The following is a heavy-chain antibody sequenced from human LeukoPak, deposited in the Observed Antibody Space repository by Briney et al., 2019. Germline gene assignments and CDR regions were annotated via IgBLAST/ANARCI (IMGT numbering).Heavy chain of an antibody. V-gene: IGHV3-11*01. CDR1: GFTFSDYY. Sequence: GGSLRLSCAASGFTFSDYYMSWIRQAPGRGLEWGSYISSSGRTIYYADSVKGRCTISRDNAKNALYLQMKSLRAEDTAVYYCARGISAAAPSDYWGQGTMVTASS. D-gene: IGHD2-15*01. CDR3: ARGISAAAPSDY. CDR2: ISSSGRTI. J-gene: IGHJ4*02.